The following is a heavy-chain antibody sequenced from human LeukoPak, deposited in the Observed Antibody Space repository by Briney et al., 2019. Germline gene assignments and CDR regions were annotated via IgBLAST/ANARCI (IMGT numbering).Heavy chain of an antibody. V-gene: IGHV4-34*01. CDR3: ARGLVSSSSSWYYYFDY. D-gene: IGHD6-13*01. Sequence: SETLSLTCAVYGGSFSGYHWSWIRQPPGKGLEWIGEINHSGSTNYNPSLKSRVTISVDTSKNQFSLKLSSVTAADTAVYYCARGLVSSSSSWYYYFDYWGQGTLVTVSS. J-gene: IGHJ4*02. CDR1: GGSFSGYH. CDR2: INHSGST.